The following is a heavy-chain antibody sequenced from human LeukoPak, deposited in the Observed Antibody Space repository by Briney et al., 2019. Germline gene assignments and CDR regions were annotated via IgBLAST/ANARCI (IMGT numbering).Heavy chain of an antibody. CDR2: ISYDGSNK. V-gene: IGHV3-30*18. D-gene: IGHD3-3*01. J-gene: IGHJ5*02. CDR3: AKDLRITIFGVVIMDFMEFDP. Sequence: PGGSLRLSCAASGFTFSSYGMHWVRQAPGKGLEWVAVISYDGSNKYYADSVKGRFTISRNNSKYTLYLQMNSLRAEDTAVYYCAKDLRITIFGVVIMDFMEFDPWGQGTLVTVSS. CDR1: GFTFSSYG.